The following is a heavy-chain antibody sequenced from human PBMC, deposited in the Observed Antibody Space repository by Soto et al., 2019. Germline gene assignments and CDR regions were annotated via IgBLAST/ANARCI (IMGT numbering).Heavy chain of an antibody. Sequence: QVQLVQSGAEVKKPGSSVKFSCKTSGGTFGDDRISWGRQAPGQGLEWMGRIIPILGIVNNAQNLQGRVTITADKSTRTASMELSSLRSEDTAVYYCARGYCSAGTCDNDFDIWGQGTMVPVSS. CDR2: IIPILGIV. CDR1: GGTFGDDR. D-gene: IGHD2-15*01. J-gene: IGHJ3*02. V-gene: IGHV1-69*02. CDR3: ARGYCSAGTCDNDFDI.